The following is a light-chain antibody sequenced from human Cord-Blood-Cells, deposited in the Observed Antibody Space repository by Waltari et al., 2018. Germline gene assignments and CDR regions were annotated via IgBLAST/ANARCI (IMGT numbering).Light chain of an antibody. V-gene: IGLV2-23*01. CDR2: EGS. CDR1: SSAVGSYNL. CDR3: CSYAGSSTLV. J-gene: IGLJ2*01. Sequence: QSALTQPASVSGSPGQSITISCTGTSSAVGSYNLFSWYQQHPGKAPKLMIYEGSTRPSGVSNRFSGSKSGNTASLTISGLQAEDEADYYCCSYAGSSTLVFGGGTKLTVL.